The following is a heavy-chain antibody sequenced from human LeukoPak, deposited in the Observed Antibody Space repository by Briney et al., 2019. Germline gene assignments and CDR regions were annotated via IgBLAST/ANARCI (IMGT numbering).Heavy chain of an antibody. J-gene: IGHJ3*02. CDR3: ARWLMRATTRDAFDI. CDR1: GYTFTDYY. D-gene: IGHD1-26*01. Sequence: ASVKVSCKASGYTFTDYYIHWVRQAPGQGLQWMAWINPDNGGTNYAQKFQGRVTLTTDTSISTAYMELSGLRSDDTAVYYCARWLMRATTRDAFDIWGQGTMVTVSS. CDR2: INPDNGGT. V-gene: IGHV1-2*02.